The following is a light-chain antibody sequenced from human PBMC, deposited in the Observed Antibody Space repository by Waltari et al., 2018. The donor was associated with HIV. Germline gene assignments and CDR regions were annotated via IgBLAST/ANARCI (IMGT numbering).Light chain of an antibody. V-gene: IGLV2-23*02. J-gene: IGLJ1*01. CDR1: SSDVGGYNY. CDR3: CSYAGSNTFNYV. CDR2: DVS. Sequence: QSALTQPASVSGSPGQSITISCTGTSSDVGGYNYVSWYQQHPGKAPKLMIYDVSQRPSGVSNRVSGSKSGNTASLTISGLQAEDEADYYCCSYAGSNTFNYVFGTGTKVTVL.